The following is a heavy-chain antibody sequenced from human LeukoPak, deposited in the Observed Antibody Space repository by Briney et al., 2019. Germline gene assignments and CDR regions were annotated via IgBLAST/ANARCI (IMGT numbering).Heavy chain of an antibody. D-gene: IGHD6-19*01. CDR2: IYSSGNT. CDR3: ACRLAVAGQGYFDY. Sequence: PSETLSLTCTVPGGSISRRSYYWGWIRQPPGKGLEWIGIIYSSGNTYSNPSLKSRVTISLDTSKNQFSLKLSSVTAADTAVYYCACRLAVAGQGYFDYWGQGTLVTVSS. V-gene: IGHV4-39*07. CDR1: GGSISRRSYY. J-gene: IGHJ4*02.